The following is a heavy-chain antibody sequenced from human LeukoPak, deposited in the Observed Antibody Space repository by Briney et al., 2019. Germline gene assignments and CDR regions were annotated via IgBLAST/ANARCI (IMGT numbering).Heavy chain of an antibody. CDR1: GYTFTSYG. J-gene: IGHJ4*02. Sequence: ASVKDSCKASGYTFTSYGISWVRQAPGQGLEWMGWISAYNGNTNYAQKIEGRVTMTTDTSTSTVYMELRSLRSDDTAVYYCARATYYDFWSGYGVLDYWGQGTLVTVSS. V-gene: IGHV1-18*01. CDR2: ISAYNGNT. CDR3: ARATYYDFWSGYGVLDY. D-gene: IGHD3-3*01.